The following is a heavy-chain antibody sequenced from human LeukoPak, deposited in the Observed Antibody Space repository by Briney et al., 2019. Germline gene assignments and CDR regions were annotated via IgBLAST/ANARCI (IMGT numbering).Heavy chain of an antibody. Sequence: SETLSLTCTVSGYSISSGYYWGWIRQPPGKGLEWIGSIYHSGSTYYNPSLKSRVTISVDTSKNQFSLKLTSVTAADTAVYYCARHSRGDYDILAAYQMDNWGQGTLVTVSS. CDR3: ARHSRGDYDILAAYQMDN. J-gene: IGHJ4*02. CDR1: GYSISSGYY. CDR2: IYHSGST. D-gene: IGHD3-9*01. V-gene: IGHV4-38-2*02.